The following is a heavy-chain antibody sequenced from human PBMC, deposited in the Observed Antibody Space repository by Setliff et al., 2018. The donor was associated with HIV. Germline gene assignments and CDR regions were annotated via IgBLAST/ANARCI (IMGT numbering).Heavy chain of an antibody. V-gene: IGHV4-59*04. Sequence: SETLSLTCTVSGGSMSSYYWSWIRQTPGKGLEWIGYVYHSGSTYYNPSLQSRVTVSVDTSKNQFSLKVSSVTGADTGVYYCASQPSGHFYYYMHVWGKGTTVTVSS. CDR3: ASQPSGHFYYYMHV. D-gene: IGHD1-1*01. CDR1: GGSMSSYY. J-gene: IGHJ6*03. CDR2: VYHSGST.